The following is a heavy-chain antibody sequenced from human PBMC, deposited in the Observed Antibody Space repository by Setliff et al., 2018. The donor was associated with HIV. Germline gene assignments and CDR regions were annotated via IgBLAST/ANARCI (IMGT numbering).Heavy chain of an antibody. CDR2: ISAYNGDI. Sequence: GASVKVSCKTSGYAFASYGITWVRQAPGQGLEWMGWISAYNGDIFYAQNLQGRVTMTTDTSTSTAHMELRSLRSDDTAVYYCARDREYMDVWGKGTTVTVSS. J-gene: IGHJ6*03. CDR3: ARDREYMDV. V-gene: IGHV1-18*01. CDR1: GYAFASYG.